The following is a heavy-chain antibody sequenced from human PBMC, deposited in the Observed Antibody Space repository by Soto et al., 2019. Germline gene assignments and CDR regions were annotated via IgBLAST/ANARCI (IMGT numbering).Heavy chain of an antibody. D-gene: IGHD2-21*02. J-gene: IGHJ4*02. CDR1: GFTFSSYE. CDR2: ISSSGDLI. Sequence: EVRLVESGGDLVQPGGSLRLSCAASGFTFSSYEMNWVRQAPGRGLEWISYISSSGDLIYYADSVRGRFTVSRDSAKNSMYLQMNSLRAEDTAVYYCAREEINCGGDCFSLWGQGTLVTVSS. CDR3: AREEINCGGDCFSL. V-gene: IGHV3-48*03.